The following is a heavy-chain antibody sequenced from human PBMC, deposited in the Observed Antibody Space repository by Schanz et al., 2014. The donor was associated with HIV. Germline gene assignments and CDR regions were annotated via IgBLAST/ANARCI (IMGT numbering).Heavy chain of an antibody. Sequence: LVQSVSSFPPPGASVKVSFQASGYTFTGYYLHWVRQAPGQGLEWMGWINPNSGGADSEQKFKGRGTMSRDTSSSTAYLELSRLRSDDTDVEYWARDANYSGFDSWGHGTLVTVSS. V-gene: IGHV1-2*02. CDR3: ARDANYSGFDS. D-gene: IGHD5-12*01. CDR1: GYTFTGYY. CDR2: INPNSGGA. J-gene: IGHJ5*01.